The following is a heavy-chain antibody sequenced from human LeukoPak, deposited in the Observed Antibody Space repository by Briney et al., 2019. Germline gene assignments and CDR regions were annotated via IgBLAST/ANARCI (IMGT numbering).Heavy chain of an antibody. CDR3: ASDPSDAARPRDWFEP. J-gene: IGHJ5*02. CDR2: IWYDGSNK. V-gene: IGHV3-33*01. CDR1: GFTFSSYG. Sequence: PGRSLRLSCAASGFTFSSYGMHWVRQAPGKGLEWVAVIWYDGSNKYYADSVKGRFTFSRDDSKNTLYLQMNSLRAEDTAVYYCASDPSDAARPRDWFEPWGQGTTVAVFS. D-gene: IGHD6-6*01.